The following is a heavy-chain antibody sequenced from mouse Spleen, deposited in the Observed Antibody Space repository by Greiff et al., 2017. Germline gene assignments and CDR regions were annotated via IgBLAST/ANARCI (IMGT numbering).Heavy chain of an antibody. D-gene: IGHD1-1*01. V-gene: IGHV2-5*01. Sequence: QVQLQQSGPGLVQPSQSLSITCTVSGFSLTSYGVHWVRQSPGKGLEWLGVIWRGGSTDYNAAFMSRLSITKDNSKSQVFFKMNSLQADDTAIYYCAKKAHGSSLYAMDYWGQGTSVTVSS. CDR1: GFSLTSYG. CDR3: AKKAHGSSLYAMDY. CDR2: IWRGGST. J-gene: IGHJ4*01.